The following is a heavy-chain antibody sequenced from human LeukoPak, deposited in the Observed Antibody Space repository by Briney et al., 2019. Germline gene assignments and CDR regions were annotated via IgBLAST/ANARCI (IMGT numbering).Heavy chain of an antibody. Sequence: GASVKVSCKASGGTFSSYAISWVRQAPGQGLEWMGGIIPIFGTANYAQKFQGRVTITTDESTSTAYIELSSLRSEDTAVYYCAGLGYCSGGSCVREFDYWGQGTLVTVSS. CDR1: GGTFSSYA. V-gene: IGHV1-69*05. D-gene: IGHD2-15*01. CDR3: AGLGYCSGGSCVREFDY. J-gene: IGHJ4*02. CDR2: IIPIFGTA.